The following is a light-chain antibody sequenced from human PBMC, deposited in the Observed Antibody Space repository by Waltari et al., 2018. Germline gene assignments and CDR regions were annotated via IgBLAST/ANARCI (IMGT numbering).Light chain of an antibody. V-gene: IGKV2-40*01. Sequence: DIVMTQTPLSLPVTLGEPASISCRSSQSLFHSDDGNTYLDWYLQKPGQSPQLLIYTLSFLASGVPDRFSGSGSGTDFALKISRVEAEDVGVYYCMQRIEFPYTFGQGTKLEIK. J-gene: IGKJ2*01. CDR1: QSLFHSDDGNTY. CDR2: TLS. CDR3: MQRIEFPYT.